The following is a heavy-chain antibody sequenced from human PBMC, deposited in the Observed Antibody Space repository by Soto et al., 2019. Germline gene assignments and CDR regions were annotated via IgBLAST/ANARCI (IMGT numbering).Heavy chain of an antibody. J-gene: IGHJ4*02. CDR1: GFTFSSYA. CDR2: ISGSGGST. CDR3: AKDLAYRPPYSNFDY. Sequence: VGSLRLSCAASGFTFSSYAMSWVRQAPGKGLEWVSAISGSGGSTYYADSVKGRFTISRDNSKNTLYLQMNSLRAEDTAVYYCAKDLAYRPPYSNFDYWGQGTLVTVSS. D-gene: IGHD6-13*01. V-gene: IGHV3-23*01.